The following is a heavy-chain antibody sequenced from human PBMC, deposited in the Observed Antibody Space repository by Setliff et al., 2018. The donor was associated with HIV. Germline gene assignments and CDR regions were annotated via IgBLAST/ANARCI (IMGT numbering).Heavy chain of an antibody. V-gene: IGHV1-3*04. CDR1: GYTFTTYA. CDR3: ARVDYYDSSGYWHFDY. CDR2: IDTDNGNT. Sequence: ASVKVSCKASGYTFTTYAMHWVRQAPGQRLEWMGWIDTDNGNTKYSQKFQGRITFTRDTSASTAYLELSSLRSEDTAVYYCARVDYYDSSGYWHFDYWGQGTLVTVSS. J-gene: IGHJ4*02. D-gene: IGHD3-22*01.